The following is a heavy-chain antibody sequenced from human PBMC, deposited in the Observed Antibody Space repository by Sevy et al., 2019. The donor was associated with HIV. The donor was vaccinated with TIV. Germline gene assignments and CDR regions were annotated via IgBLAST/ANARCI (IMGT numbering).Heavy chain of an antibody. V-gene: IGHV3-7*01. CDR1: GFTFSSYW. Sequence: GGSLRLSCAASGFTFSSYWMSWVRQAPGKGLEWVANIKQDGSEKYYVDSVTGRLTMSRDNAKNELYLQMNSLRAEDTAVYYCARDKRLGELSLSTFDYWGQGTLVTVSS. D-gene: IGHD3-16*02. J-gene: IGHJ4*02. CDR2: IKQDGSEK. CDR3: ARDKRLGELSLSTFDY.